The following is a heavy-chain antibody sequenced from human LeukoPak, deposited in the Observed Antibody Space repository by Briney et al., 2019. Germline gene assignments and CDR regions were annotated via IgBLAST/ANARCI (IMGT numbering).Heavy chain of an antibody. J-gene: IGHJ4*02. Sequence: PGGSLRLSCAASGFVFRNYFMSWVRQAPGKGLEWVANIKQDGSEKYYVDSVKGRFTISRDNAKNSLYLQMNSLRAEDTAVYYCARDNWNYVFDYWGQGTLVTVSS. CDR2: IKQDGSEK. CDR1: GFVFRNYF. CDR3: ARDNWNYVFDY. D-gene: IGHD1-7*01. V-gene: IGHV3-7*03.